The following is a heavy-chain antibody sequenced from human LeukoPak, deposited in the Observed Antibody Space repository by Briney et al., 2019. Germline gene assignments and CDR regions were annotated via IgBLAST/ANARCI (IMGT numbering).Heavy chain of an antibody. Sequence: ASVKVSCKASGGTFSSYAISWVRQAPGQGLEWMGGIIPIFGTANYAQKFQGRVTITADESTSTAYMELSSLRSEDTAVYYCASVSGYCSGGSCPYYYYYMDVWGKGTTVTISS. CDR2: IIPIFGTA. CDR1: GGTFSSYA. J-gene: IGHJ6*03. CDR3: ASVSGYCSGGSCPYYYYYMDV. D-gene: IGHD2-15*01. V-gene: IGHV1-69*13.